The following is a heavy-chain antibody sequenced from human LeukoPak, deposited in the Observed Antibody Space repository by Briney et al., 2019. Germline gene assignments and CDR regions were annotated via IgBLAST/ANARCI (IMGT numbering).Heavy chain of an antibody. D-gene: IGHD3-3*01. CDR2: IRNKAQRYTT. J-gene: IGHJ4*02. Sequence: GGSLRLSCAASGFIFSDHYMDWVRLAPGKGLEWVGRIRNKAQRYTTVYAASVSGRFTISRDDSRNSLYLQMNSLEAEDTAVYYCAKVPFGVANYFDYWGQGTLVTVSS. CDR3: AKVPFGVANYFDY. CDR1: GFIFSDHY. V-gene: IGHV3-72*01.